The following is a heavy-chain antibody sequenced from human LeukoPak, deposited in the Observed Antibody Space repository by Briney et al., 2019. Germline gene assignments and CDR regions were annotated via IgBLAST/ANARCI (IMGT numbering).Heavy chain of an antibody. CDR3: ARDYKSAAGIVGLSDY. Sequence: GGSLRLSCAASGFTFSDYYMSWIRQAPGKGLEWVSYISSSGSTIYYADSVKGRFTISRDNAKNSLYLQMNSLRAEDTAVYYCARDYKSAAGIVGLSDYWGQGTLVTVSS. V-gene: IGHV3-11*01. D-gene: IGHD6-13*01. CDR2: ISSSGSTI. CDR1: GFTFSDYY. J-gene: IGHJ4*02.